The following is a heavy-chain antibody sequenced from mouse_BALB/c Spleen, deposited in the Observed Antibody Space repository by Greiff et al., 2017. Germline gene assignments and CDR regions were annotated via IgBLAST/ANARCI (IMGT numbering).Heavy chain of an antibody. D-gene: IGHD2-13*01. CDR2: ISSGSSTI. V-gene: IGHV5-17*02. CDR3: ARNYNGDYKGFDY. CDR1: GFTFSSFG. J-gene: IGHJ3*01. Sequence: EVKLVESGGGLVQPGGSRKLSCAASGFTFSSFGMHWVRQAPEKGLEWVAYISSGSSTIYYADTVKGRFTISRDNPKNTLFLQMTSLRSEDTAMYYCARNYNGDYKGFDYWGQGTLVTVSA.